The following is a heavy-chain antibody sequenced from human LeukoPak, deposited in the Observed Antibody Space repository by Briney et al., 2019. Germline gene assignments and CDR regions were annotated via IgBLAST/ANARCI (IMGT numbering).Heavy chain of an antibody. CDR2: IIPIFGIA. V-gene: IGHV1-69*04. CDR1: GGTFCSYA. J-gene: IGHJ5*02. Sequence: SVKVSCKASGGTFCSYAISWVRQAPGQGLEWMGRIIPIFGIANYAQKFQGRVTITADKSTSTAYMELSSLRSEDTAVYYCARDRGYCSSTSCLVGWFDPWGQGTLVTVSS. D-gene: IGHD2-2*01. CDR3: ARDRGYCSSTSCLVGWFDP.